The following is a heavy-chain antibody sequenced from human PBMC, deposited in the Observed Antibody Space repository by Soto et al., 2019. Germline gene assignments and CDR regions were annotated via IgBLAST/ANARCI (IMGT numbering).Heavy chain of an antibody. D-gene: IGHD6-19*01. J-gene: IGHJ5*02. V-gene: IGHV3-9*01. Sequence: SLRLSCAASGFTFDDYAMHWVRQAPGKCLEWVSGISGNGGSIGYADSVKGRFTISRDNSKNSLFLQMNSLRAEDTAIYYCARNRDTGVAGTSCWFGPWGQGTLVTVSS. CDR1: GFTFDDYA. CDR3: ARNRDTGVAGTSCWFGP. CDR2: ISGNGGSI.